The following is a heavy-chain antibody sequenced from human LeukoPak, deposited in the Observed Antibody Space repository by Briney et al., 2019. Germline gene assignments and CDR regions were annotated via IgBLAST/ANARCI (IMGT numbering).Heavy chain of an antibody. V-gene: IGHV3-66*01. CDR3: AKDDGELYFDY. CDR2: IYSGGST. CDR1: GFTVSNSY. Sequence: GGSLRLSCAASGFTVSNSYMNWVRQAPGKGLEWVSGIYSGGSTYYADSVKGRFIVSRDNSKNTLFLQMNSLRAEDTAVYYCAKDDGELYFDYWGQGTLVTVSS. D-gene: IGHD3-10*01. J-gene: IGHJ4*02.